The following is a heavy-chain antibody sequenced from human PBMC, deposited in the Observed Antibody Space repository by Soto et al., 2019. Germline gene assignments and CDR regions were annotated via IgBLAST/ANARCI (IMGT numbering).Heavy chain of an antibody. CDR3: ARDRTSGWFDY. J-gene: IGHJ4*02. V-gene: IGHV4-31*03. CDR1: GGSISNGGYY. D-gene: IGHD6-25*01. Sequence: SETLSLTCTVSGGSISNGGYYWSWIRQHPGKGLEWIGYIYYSGSTYYNPSLKSRVTISVDTSKNQFSLKLTSVTAEDTAVYYCARDRTSGWFDYWGQGTLVTVSS. CDR2: IYYSGST.